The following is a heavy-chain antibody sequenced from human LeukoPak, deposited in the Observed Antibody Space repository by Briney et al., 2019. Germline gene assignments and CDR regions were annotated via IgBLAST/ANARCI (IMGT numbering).Heavy chain of an antibody. D-gene: IGHD6-6*01. V-gene: IGHV4-61*02. Sequence: SETLSLTCTVSGGSISSSSYYWSWIRQPAGKGLEWIGRIYTSGSTNYNPSLKSRVTMSVDTSKNQFSLKLSSVTAADTAVYYCARDRRGSSSIYYYYMDVWGKGTTVTVSS. CDR2: IYTSGST. CDR1: GGSISSSSYY. J-gene: IGHJ6*03. CDR3: ARDRRGSSSIYYYYMDV.